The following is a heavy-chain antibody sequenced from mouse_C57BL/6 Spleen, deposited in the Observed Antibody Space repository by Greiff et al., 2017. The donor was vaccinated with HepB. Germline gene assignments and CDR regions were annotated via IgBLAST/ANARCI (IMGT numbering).Heavy chain of an antibody. CDR1: SYTFTSYW. D-gene: IGHD3-2*02. CDR3: ASEGQLRLPSWFAY. CDR2: IDPSDSYT. Sequence: QVQLQQPGAELVKPGASVKLSCKASSYTFTSYWMQWVKQRPGQGLEWIGEIDPSDSYTNYNQKFKGKATLTVDTSSSTAYMQLSSLTSEDTPVYYCASEGQLRLPSWFAYWGQGTLVTVSA. J-gene: IGHJ3*01. V-gene: IGHV1-50*01.